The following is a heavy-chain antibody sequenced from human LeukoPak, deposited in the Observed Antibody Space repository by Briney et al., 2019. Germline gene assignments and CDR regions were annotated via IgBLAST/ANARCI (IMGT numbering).Heavy chain of an antibody. Sequence: ASVKVYCKAFGYTFTGYYIHWVRQAPGQGLDWMGWINPNSGATYYTQNFQGRVTMTRDTSINTVYMELSRLTSDDTAMYYCTRAPIYCTSSSCGLAYFDYWGQGTLLTVSS. CDR1: GYTFTGYY. CDR2: INPNSGAT. J-gene: IGHJ4*02. D-gene: IGHD2-2*01. CDR3: TRAPIYCTSSSCGLAYFDY. V-gene: IGHV1-2*02.